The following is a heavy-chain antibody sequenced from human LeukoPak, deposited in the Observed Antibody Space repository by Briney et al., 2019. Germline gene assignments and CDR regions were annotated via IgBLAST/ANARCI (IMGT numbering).Heavy chain of an antibody. V-gene: IGHV3-53*01. D-gene: IGHD6-19*01. J-gene: IGHJ4*02. CDR1: GFTVSSNH. CDR3: ARDLKTSGWYGDFDY. Sequence: GGSLRLSCVASGFTVSSNHMSWVRQAPGKGLEWVSAIFSGGSTFYADSVTGRFTISRDNSKNTVYLEMNSLRAEDTAVYYCARDLKTSGWYGDFDYWGQGTLVTVSS. CDR2: IFSGGST.